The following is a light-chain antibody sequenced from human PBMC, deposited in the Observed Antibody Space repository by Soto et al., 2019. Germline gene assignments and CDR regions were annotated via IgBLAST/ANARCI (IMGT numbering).Light chain of an antibody. Sequence: DIVMTQSPDSLAVSLGERATINCKSSQSVLYRSNNKNYLAWYQQKPGQPPKLLIYWASTRESGVPDRFSGSGSGTDFTLTLSSLQADDVAVYYCQQYYSTPLTFGGGTKVEIK. CDR2: WAS. CDR3: QQYYSTPLT. J-gene: IGKJ4*01. V-gene: IGKV4-1*01. CDR1: QSVLYRSNNKNY.